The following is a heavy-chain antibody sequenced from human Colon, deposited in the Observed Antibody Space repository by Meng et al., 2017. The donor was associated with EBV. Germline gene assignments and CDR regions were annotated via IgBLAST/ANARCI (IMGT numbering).Heavy chain of an antibody. D-gene: IGHD3-22*01. J-gene: IGHJ4*02. CDR2: INTNTGSP. CDR3: ARSTYYHGSSGPAFDY. Sequence: VALVQFGVGLEKPGASGRVSCKASGYTFISYAMNWVRQAPGQGLEWMGWINTNTGSPTYDQGFTGRFVFSLDTSVSTAYLQITSLKPDDTAVYYCARSTYYHGSSGPAFDYWGQGTLVTVSS. CDR1: GYTFISYA. V-gene: IGHV7-4-1*02.